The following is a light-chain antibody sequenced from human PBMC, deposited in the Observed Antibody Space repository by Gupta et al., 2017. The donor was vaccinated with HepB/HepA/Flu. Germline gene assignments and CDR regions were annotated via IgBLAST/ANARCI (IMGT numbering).Light chain of an antibody. J-gene: IGKJ1*01. CDR2: SVS. CDR1: QSVNNN. V-gene: IGKV3-15*01. CDR3: QQDNKWPPWT. Sequence: EIVLTQSPATLSVSPGERATLSCRASQSVNNNLAWYQKKPGQAPRLLIYSVSTRATGIPARFSGSGSGAEFTLTISSLQSEDFAVYYCQQDNKWPPWTFGQGTKVEIK.